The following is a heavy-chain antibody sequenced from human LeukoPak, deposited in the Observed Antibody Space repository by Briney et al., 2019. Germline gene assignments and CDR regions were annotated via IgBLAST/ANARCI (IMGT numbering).Heavy chain of an antibody. CDR2: ISYDGSNK. D-gene: IGHD6-19*01. V-gene: IGHV3-30*18. CDR3: AKGASGSGWYLGAFDI. CDR1: GFTVSSNY. Sequence: PGGSLRLSCAASGFTVSSNYMSWVRQAPGKGLEWVAVISYDGSNKYYADSVKGRFTISRDNSKNTLYLQMNSLRAEDTAVYYCAKGASGSGWYLGAFDIWGQGTMVTVSS. J-gene: IGHJ3*02.